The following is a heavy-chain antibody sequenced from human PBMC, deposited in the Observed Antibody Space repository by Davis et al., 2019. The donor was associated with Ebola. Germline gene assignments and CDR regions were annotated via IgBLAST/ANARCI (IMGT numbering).Heavy chain of an antibody. CDR2: ISSDSDYI. J-gene: IGHJ4*02. Sequence: PGGSLRLSCAASGFTFSTYSMSWVRQAPGKGLEWVSSISSDSDYIYYADSAKGRFTISRDNAKNSLYLQMNSLRAEDTAVYYCATLLSSGWYSFDSWGQGTLVTVSS. CDR1: GFTFSTYS. D-gene: IGHD6-19*01. V-gene: IGHV3-21*01. CDR3: ATLLSSGWYSFDS.